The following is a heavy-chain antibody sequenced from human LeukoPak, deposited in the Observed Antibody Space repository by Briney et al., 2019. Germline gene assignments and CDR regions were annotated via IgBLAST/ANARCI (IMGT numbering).Heavy chain of an antibody. CDR3: ARDPGSGSYMGDAFDI. CDR2: INAGNGNT. D-gene: IGHD1-26*01. Sequence: VASVKVSCKASGYTFTSYAMHWVRQAPGQRLEWMGWINAGNGNTKYSQEFQGRVTITRDTSASTAYMELSSLRAEDTAVYYCARDPGSGSYMGDAFDIWGHGTMVTVSS. CDR1: GYTFTSYA. V-gene: IGHV1-3*03. J-gene: IGHJ3*02.